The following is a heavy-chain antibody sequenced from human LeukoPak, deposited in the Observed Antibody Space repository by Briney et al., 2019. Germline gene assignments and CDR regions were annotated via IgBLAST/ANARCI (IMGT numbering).Heavy chain of an antibody. J-gene: IGHJ6*04. V-gene: IGHV5-51*01. CDR1: GYSFTSYW. CDR2: IYPGDSDT. Sequence: GESLKISCKGSGYSFTSYWIGWVRQMPGKGLEGMGIIYPGDSDTRYSPSFQGQVTISADKSISTAYLQWSSLKASDTAMYYCARGGYDPWGYYYGMDVWGKGTTVTVSS. D-gene: IGHD5-12*01. CDR3: ARGGYDPWGYYYGMDV.